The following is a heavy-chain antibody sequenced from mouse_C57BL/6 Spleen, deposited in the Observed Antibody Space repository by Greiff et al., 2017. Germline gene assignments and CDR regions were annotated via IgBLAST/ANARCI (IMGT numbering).Heavy chain of an antibody. CDR1: GYTFTDHT. V-gene: IGHV1-78*01. J-gene: IGHJ1*03. CDR3: AREKPGWYFDG. CDR2: IYPRDGST. Sequence: VKLQESDAALVKPGASVKISCKVSGYTFTDHTIHWMKQRPEQGLEWIGYIYPRDGSTKYNEKFKGKATLTADKSSSSAYMQLNSLTSEDSAVYFCAREKPGWYFDGWGTGTTVTVSA.